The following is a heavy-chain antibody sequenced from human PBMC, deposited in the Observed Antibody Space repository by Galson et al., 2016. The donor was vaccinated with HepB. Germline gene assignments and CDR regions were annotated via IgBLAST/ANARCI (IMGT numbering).Heavy chain of an antibody. J-gene: IGHJ4*02. CDR1: GFTFGDYA. V-gene: IGHV3-49*03. D-gene: IGHD3-22*01. CDR2: IRSKRYAGTT. CDR3: SRDIAPTSYDSSGYYYFDY. Sequence: SLRLSCATSGFTFGDYAMGWFRQAPGKGLEWVGFIRSKRYAGTTEYAASVKGSFTISRDDSESSAYLQMNSLKTEDTAVYFCSRDIAPTSYDSSGYYYFDYWGQGALVTVSS.